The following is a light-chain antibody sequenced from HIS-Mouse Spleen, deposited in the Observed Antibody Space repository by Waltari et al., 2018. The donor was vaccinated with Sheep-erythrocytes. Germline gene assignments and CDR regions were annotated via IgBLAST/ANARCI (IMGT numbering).Light chain of an antibody. J-gene: IGKJ3*01. CDR2: AAS. V-gene: IGKV1-39*01. Sequence: DIQMTQSPSSLSASVGYRVTITCRASQSISSYLHWYQQKPGKAPKLLIYAASSLQSGVPSRFSGSGSGTDFTLTISSLQPEDFATYYCQQSYSTPQFTFGPGTKVDIK. CDR1: QSISSY. CDR3: QQSYSTPQFT.